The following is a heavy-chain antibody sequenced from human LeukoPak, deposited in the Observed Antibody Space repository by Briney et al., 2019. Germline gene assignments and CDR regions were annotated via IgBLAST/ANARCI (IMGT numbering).Heavy chain of an antibody. J-gene: IGHJ4*02. CDR2: ISGSGGST. CDR3: AKAREYQLLYYFDY. D-gene: IGHD2-2*01. Sequence: GGSLRLSCAASGFTFSSYALSWVRQAPGKGLEWVSAISGSGGSTYYADSVKGRSTISRDNSKNTLYLQMNSLRAEDTAVYYCAKAREYQLLYYFDYWGQGTLVTVSS. V-gene: IGHV3-23*01. CDR1: GFTFSSYA.